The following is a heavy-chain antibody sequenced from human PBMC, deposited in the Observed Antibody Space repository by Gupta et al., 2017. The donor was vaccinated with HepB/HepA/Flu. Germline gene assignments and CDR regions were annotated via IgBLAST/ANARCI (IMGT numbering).Heavy chain of an antibody. J-gene: IGHJ4*02. CDR1: GFTFNSHT. D-gene: IGHD1-1*01. CDR2: ISSSSIYI. CDR3: ARESINSEFDF. Sequence: EVQLVESGGGLVKPGGSMRVSCAASGFTFNSHTMTWVRQAPGKELEWVSSISSSSIYIYDADSVKGRFTISRDNTRNSLYLQMNSLIAEDTAVYYCARESINSEFDFWGQGTLVTVSS. V-gene: IGHV3-21*01.